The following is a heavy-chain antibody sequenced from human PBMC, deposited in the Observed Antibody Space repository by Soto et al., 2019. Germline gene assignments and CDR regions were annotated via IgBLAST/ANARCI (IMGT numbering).Heavy chain of an antibody. D-gene: IGHD2-2*01. CDR3: QGEEPAAMGGYYYYGMDV. CDR1: GFTFSDYY. J-gene: IGHJ6*02. Sequence: PRGSLRLSCAASGFTFSDYYMSCIRQARGKGPEWVSFISNSGSNIYYADSVKGRFTISRDNAKNTLYLQMNSLRAEDTAVYYCQGEEPAAMGGYYYYGMDVWGQGTTVTVSS. V-gene: IGHV3-11*04. CDR2: ISNSGSNI.